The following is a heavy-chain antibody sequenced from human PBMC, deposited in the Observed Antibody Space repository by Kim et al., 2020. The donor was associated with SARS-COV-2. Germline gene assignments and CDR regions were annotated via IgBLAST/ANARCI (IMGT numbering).Heavy chain of an antibody. Sequence: SETLSLTCTVSGGSISSGGYYWSWIRQHPGKGLEWIGYIYYSGSTYYNPSLKSRVTISVDTSKNQFSLKLSSVTAADTAVYYCARMTTWWVTAIPYYYYYGMDVWGQGTTVTVSS. CDR1: GGSISSGGYY. D-gene: IGHD2-21*02. CDR2: IYYSGST. V-gene: IGHV4-31*03. CDR3: ARMTTWWVTAIPYYYYYGMDV. J-gene: IGHJ6*02.